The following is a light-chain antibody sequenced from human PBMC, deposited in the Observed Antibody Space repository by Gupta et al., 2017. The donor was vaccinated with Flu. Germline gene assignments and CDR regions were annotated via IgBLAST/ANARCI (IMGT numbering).Light chain of an antibody. CDR3: RQEDDFPRT. Sequence: PSTPAASVGDRVTITCRASQSISSSLAWYHQKAGKAANLLIYKASRVESGVPSKISGSRSEAELTLTVSSRHPDDFATYYCRQEDDFPRTSGQGTKLEIK. CDR1: QSISSS. CDR2: KAS. V-gene: IGKV1-5*03. J-gene: IGKJ1*01.